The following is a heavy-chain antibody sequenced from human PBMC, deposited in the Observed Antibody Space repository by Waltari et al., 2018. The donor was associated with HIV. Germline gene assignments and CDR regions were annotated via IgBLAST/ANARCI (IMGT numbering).Heavy chain of an antibody. CDR1: GYSISRGHY. V-gene: IGHV4-38-2*02. D-gene: IGHD6-19*01. CDR2: IYHSGSS. Sequence: QVQLQESGPGLVKPSETRSLTCSVSGYSISRGHYWGWLRQPPGKGLEWIGNIYHSGSSYYHPSLESRVTISVDTSKNQFSLKVSSMTAADTALYYCATIRAVAGSYYFDSWGQGILVTVSS. J-gene: IGHJ4*02. CDR3: ATIRAVAGSYYFDS.